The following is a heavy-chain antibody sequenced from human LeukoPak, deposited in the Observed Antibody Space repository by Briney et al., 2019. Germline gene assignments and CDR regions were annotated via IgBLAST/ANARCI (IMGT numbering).Heavy chain of an antibody. CDR1: GFTFSSYS. CDR3: ARGLDDSSGYYFDDAFDI. V-gene: IGHV3-48*04. J-gene: IGHJ3*02. D-gene: IGHD3-22*01. Sequence: PGGSLRLSCAASGFTFSSYSMNWVRQAPGKGLEWVSYISSSSSTIYYADSVKGRFTISRDNAKNSLYLQMNSLRAEDTAVYYCARGLDDSSGYYFDDAFDIWGQGTMVTVSS. CDR2: ISSSSSTI.